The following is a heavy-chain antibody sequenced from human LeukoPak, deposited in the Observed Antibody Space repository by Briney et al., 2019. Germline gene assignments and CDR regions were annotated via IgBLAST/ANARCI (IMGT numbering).Heavy chain of an antibody. Sequence: PSQTLSLTCTVSGGSISSGGYYWSWIRQPAGKGLEWIGRIYTSGSTNYNPSLKSRVTISVDTSKNQFSLKLSSVTAADTAVYYCARSADTAMAGDFDYWGQGTLVTVSS. CDR2: IYTSGST. J-gene: IGHJ4*02. D-gene: IGHD5-18*01. CDR3: ARSADTAMAGDFDY. CDR1: GGSISSGGYY. V-gene: IGHV4-61*02.